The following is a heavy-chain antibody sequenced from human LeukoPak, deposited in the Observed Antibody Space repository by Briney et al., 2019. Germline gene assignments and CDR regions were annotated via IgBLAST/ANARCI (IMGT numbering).Heavy chain of an antibody. Sequence: LPGVLRRFSTEAHKYNFRDYWRSSIAHAAGKSLEWVANIKQGGREEKYVGSVKGRFAISRDDAKSTLCLQMDSLSGDDTAVYYCARDNGGWFDSWGRGTLVTVSS. D-gene: IGHD3-10*01. V-gene: IGHV3-7*03. CDR2: IKQGGREE. CDR3: ARDNGGWFDS. CDR1: KYNFRDYW. J-gene: IGHJ5*01.